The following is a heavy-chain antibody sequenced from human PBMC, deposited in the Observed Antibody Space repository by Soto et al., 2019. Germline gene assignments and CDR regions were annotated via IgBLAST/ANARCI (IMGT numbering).Heavy chain of an antibody. CDR1: GFSFSTYW. D-gene: IGHD2-15*01. V-gene: IGHV3-7*05. CDR2: IKQDGSDQ. J-gene: IGHJ4*02. Sequence: EVQLVESGGGLVQPGESLKLSCAASGFSFSTYWMSWVRQTPGTGLEWVANIKQDGSDQYYVDSVKGRFTISRDNAKKVLYLQMNSLRAEDTAVYYCAGGGGNFDRWGQGTLVTVSS. CDR3: AGGGGNFDR.